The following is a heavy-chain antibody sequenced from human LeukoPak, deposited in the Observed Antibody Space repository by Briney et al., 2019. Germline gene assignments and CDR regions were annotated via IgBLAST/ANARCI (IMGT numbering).Heavy chain of an antibody. CDR2: ISSSSSYT. Sequence: PGGSLRLSCAASGFTFSDYYMSSIRQAPGKGLEWVSYISSSSSYTNYADSVKGRFTIARDNAKNSLYLQMNSLRAEDTAVYYCASRLTTGGFFDYWGQGTLVTVSS. J-gene: IGHJ4*02. D-gene: IGHD4-11*01. CDR1: GFTFSDYY. CDR3: ASRLTTGGFFDY. V-gene: IGHV3-11*06.